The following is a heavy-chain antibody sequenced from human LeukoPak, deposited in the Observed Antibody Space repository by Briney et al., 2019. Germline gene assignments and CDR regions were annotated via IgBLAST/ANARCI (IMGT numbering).Heavy chain of an antibody. Sequence: ASVKVSCKASGGTFSSYAISWVRQAPGQGLEWMGGIIPIFGTANYAQKFQGRVTITADESTSTAYMELSSLRSEDTAVYYCARGQKGGMVRGVIEDYWGQGTLVTVSS. D-gene: IGHD3-10*01. V-gene: IGHV1-69*13. CDR3: ARGQKGGMVRGVIEDY. CDR2: IIPIFGTA. CDR1: GGTFSSYA. J-gene: IGHJ4*02.